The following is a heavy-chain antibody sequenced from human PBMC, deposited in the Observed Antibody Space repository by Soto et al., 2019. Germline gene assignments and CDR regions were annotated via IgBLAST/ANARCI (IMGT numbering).Heavy chain of an antibody. CDR3: ARDLAYYDFWSGYWVLDY. J-gene: IGHJ4*02. CDR1: GFTFDNYA. Sequence: ESGGGVVQPGRSLRLSCAASGFTFDNYALHWVRQAPGKGLEWVAVISYDGSNKYYADSVKGRFTISRDNSKNTLYLQMNSLRAEDTAVYYCARDLAYYDFWSGYWVLDYWGQGTLVTVSS. CDR2: ISYDGSNK. V-gene: IGHV3-30*01. D-gene: IGHD3-3*01.